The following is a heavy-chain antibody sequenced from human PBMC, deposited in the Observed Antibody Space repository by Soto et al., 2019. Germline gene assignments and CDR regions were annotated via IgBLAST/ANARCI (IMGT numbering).Heavy chain of an antibody. CDR2: IDTGNGDT. Sequence: GASVKVSCKASGYTFTNYAMHWVRQAPGQRLEWMGWIDTGNGDTKYSQKFQGRVTITRDTSARIAYMELSSLRSEDTAVYYCAGARETYTNAFDPWGQGTLVTVSS. CDR3: AGARETYTNAFDP. J-gene: IGHJ5*02. V-gene: IGHV1-3*04. CDR1: GYTFTNYA. D-gene: IGHD2-8*01.